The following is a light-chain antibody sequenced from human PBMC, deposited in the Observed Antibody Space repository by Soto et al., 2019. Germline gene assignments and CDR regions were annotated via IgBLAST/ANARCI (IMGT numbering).Light chain of an antibody. Sequence: QSALTQPASVSGSPGQSITLSCTGTSSDVGAYNYVSWYQHHPGKAPKLIIYDVSDRPSGVSNRFSASKSGSTASLTISGLQAEDEADYYCSSYTSSNTEVFGTGTKLTVL. V-gene: IGLV2-14*03. CDR1: SSDVGAYNY. J-gene: IGLJ1*01. CDR2: DVS. CDR3: SSYTSSNTEV.